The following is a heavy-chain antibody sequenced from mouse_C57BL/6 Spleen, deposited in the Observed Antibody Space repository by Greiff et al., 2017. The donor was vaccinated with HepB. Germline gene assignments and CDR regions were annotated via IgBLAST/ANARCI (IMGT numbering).Heavy chain of an antibody. D-gene: IGHD2-4*01. CDR1: GYSITSDY. CDR2: ISYSGST. V-gene: IGHV3-8*01. J-gene: IGHJ2*01. CDR3: ARFIYDYDREYYFDY. Sequence: DVKLVESGPGLAKPSQTLSLTCSVTGYSITSDYWNWIRKFPGNKLEYMGYISYSGSTYYNPSLKSRISITRDTSKNQYYLQLNSVTTEDTATYYCARFIYDYDREYYFDYWGQGTTLTVSS.